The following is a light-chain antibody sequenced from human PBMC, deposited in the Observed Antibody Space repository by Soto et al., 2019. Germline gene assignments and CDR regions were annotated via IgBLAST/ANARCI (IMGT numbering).Light chain of an antibody. CDR1: RDISVY. Sequence: DIQMTQSPSSLSASVGDRVTITCQASRDISVYLNWYQQKPGKPPKLLVYDASNLQTGFPSRFSGSGSGTHFTFTISSLQPEDIATYYCQQYDNLPPYTFGQGTKLEIK. CDR3: QQYDNLPPYT. V-gene: IGKV1-33*01. CDR2: DAS. J-gene: IGKJ2*01.